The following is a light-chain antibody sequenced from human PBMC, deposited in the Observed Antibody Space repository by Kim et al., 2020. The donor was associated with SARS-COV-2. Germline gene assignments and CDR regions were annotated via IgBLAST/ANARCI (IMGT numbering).Light chain of an antibody. CDR2: RDK. CDR1: NIENKN. Sequence: SYELTQPLSVSVALGQTATIPCGGNNIENKNVHWYHQRPGQAPVLVLNRDKKRPSGIPERLSGSNSGNTATLTISRVEAGDEGDYYCQVWDSRTVVFGGGTQLTVL. CDR3: QVWDSRTVV. J-gene: IGLJ2*01. V-gene: IGLV3-9*01.